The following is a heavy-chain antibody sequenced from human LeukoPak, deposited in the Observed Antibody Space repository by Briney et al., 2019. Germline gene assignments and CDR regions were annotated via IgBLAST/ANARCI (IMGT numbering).Heavy chain of an antibody. V-gene: IGHV1-69*13. CDR3: ARDYGDYDPLDY. CDR1: GGTFSSYA. Sequence: ASVTVSCKASGGTFSSYAISWVRQAPGQGLEWMGGIIPIFGTANYAQKFQGRVTITADESTSTAYMELSSLRSEDTAVYYCARDYGDYDPLDYWGQGTLVTVPS. J-gene: IGHJ4*02. D-gene: IGHD4-17*01. CDR2: IIPIFGTA.